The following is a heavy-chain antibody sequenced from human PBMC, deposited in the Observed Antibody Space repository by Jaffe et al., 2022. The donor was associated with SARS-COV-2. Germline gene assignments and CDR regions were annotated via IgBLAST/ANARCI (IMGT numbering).Heavy chain of an antibody. CDR3: ARFDRYFDRNYYGMDV. J-gene: IGHJ6*02. D-gene: IGHD3-9*01. Sequence: EVQLVESGGGLVQPGGSLRLSCAASGFTFSTYWMMWVRQAPGKGLECVAHIEQDGSERYFVDSMKGRFTISRDNRKNSLFLQMKSLRVEDTAVYYCARFDRYFDRNYYGMDVWGQGTTVTVSS. CDR1: GFTFSTYW. V-gene: IGHV3-7*01. CDR2: IEQDGSER.